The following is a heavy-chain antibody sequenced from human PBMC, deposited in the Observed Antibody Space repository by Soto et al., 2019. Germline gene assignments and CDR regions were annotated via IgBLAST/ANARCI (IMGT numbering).Heavy chain of an antibody. Sequence: GGSLRLSCAASGFTFSSYAMSWVRQAPGKGLEWVSAISGSGGSTYYADSVKGRFTISRDNSKNTLYLQMNSQRAKDTAVYYCANYRQTYYDFWSGYSPFDYWGQGTLVTVSS. J-gene: IGHJ4*02. CDR3: ANYRQTYYDFWSGYSPFDY. CDR2: ISGSGGST. V-gene: IGHV3-23*01. D-gene: IGHD3-3*01. CDR1: GFTFSSYA.